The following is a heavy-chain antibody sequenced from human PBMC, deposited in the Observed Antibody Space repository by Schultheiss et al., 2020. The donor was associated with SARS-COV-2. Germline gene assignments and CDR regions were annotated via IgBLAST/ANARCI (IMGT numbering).Heavy chain of an antibody. D-gene: IGHD5-24*01. V-gene: IGHV4-38-2*02. J-gene: IGHJ3*02. Sequence: SETLSLTCAVYGGSFSGYYWGWIRQPPGKGLEWIGSIYHSGSTYYNPSLKSRVTISVDTSKNQFSLKLSSVTAADTAVYYCARDGRVGDGYNLYAFDIWGQGTMVTVSS. CDR1: GGSFSGYY. CDR2: IYHSGST. CDR3: ARDGRVGDGYNLYAFDI.